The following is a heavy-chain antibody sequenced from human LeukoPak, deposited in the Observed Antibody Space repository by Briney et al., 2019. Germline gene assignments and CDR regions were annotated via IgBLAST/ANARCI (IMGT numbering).Heavy chain of an antibody. D-gene: IGHD1-26*01. CDR2: IKSDGGRT. Sequence: PGRSLGLSCAASGFSFSTYSISWVRQAPGKGLEWVSAIKSDGGRTYYAVSVKGRFTISRDNSKNTVSLQMNSLRVEDTALYYCAKESPSAVGRTGRVYYFDYWGQGTPVTVSS. V-gene: IGHV3-23*01. J-gene: IGHJ4*02. CDR1: GFSFSTYS. CDR3: AKESPSAVGRTGRVYYFDY.